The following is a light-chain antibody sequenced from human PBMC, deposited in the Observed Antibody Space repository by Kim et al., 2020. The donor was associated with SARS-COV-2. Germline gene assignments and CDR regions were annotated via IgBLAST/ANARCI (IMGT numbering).Light chain of an antibody. Sequence: AWGQPVEITCQGDSLRSYYASWYQQKPGQAPVLVIYGKNNRPSGIPDRFSGSSSGNTASLTITGAQAEDEADYYCNSRDSSGNHVVFGGGTQLTVL. CDR3: NSRDSSGNHVV. V-gene: IGLV3-19*01. J-gene: IGLJ2*01. CDR2: GKN. CDR1: SLRSYY.